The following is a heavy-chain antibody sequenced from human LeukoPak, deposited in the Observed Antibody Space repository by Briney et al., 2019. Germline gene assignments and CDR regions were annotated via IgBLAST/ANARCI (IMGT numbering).Heavy chain of an antibody. CDR2: ISSSSTYI. J-gene: IGHJ4*02. V-gene: IGHV3-21*01. CDR1: GFTFSSNA. Sequence: GGSLRLSCAASGFTFSSNAMSWVRQAPGKGLEWVSSISSSSTYIYYADSVKGRFTISRDNAKNSVYLQMNSLRAEDTAAYYCARDGSGFDYWGQGTLVTVSS. D-gene: IGHD6-19*01. CDR3: ARDGSGFDY.